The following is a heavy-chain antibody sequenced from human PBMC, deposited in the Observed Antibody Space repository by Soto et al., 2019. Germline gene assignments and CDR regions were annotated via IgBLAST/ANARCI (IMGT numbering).Heavy chain of an antibody. D-gene: IGHD3-3*02. J-gene: IGHJ3*01. CDR3: AKDSISYNGIYDAFDV. Sequence: PGGSLRLSCEASGFTFSNYAMAWVRQTPGEGPEWVSTIGGGDDIFYAESVKGRFIISRDDPRSTMYLQMDNLRVEDTAIYFCAKDSISYNGIYDAFDVWGQGTVVTVSS. V-gene: IGHV3-23*01. CDR2: IGGGDDI. CDR1: GFTFSNYA.